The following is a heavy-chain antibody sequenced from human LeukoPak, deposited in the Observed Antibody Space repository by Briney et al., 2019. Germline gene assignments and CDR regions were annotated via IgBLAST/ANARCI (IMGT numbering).Heavy chain of an antibody. CDR2: IYSGGST. CDR3: ARDARPRDSSGYDY. CDR1: GFTFSSYA. V-gene: IGHV3-66*01. Sequence: PGGSLRLSCAASGFTFSSYAMHWVRQAPGKGLEWVSVIYSGGSTYYADSVKGRFTISRDNSKNTLYLQMNSLRAEDTAVYYCARDARPRDSSGYDYWGQGTLVTVSS. D-gene: IGHD3-22*01. J-gene: IGHJ4*02.